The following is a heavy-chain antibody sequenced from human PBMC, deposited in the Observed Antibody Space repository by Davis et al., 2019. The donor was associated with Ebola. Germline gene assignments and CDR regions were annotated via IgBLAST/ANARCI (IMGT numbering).Heavy chain of an antibody. V-gene: IGHV4-4*02. CDR1: GDSISSSNW. D-gene: IGHD5-12*01. CDR2: ISQSGST. CDR3: ARALSGYDY. Sequence: SETLSLTCAVSGDSISSSNWWRWVRQPPGKGLEWIGEISQSGSTNYNPSLKSRVTISVDTSKNQFSLKLSSVTAADTAVYYCARALSGYDYWGQGTLVTVSS. J-gene: IGHJ4*02.